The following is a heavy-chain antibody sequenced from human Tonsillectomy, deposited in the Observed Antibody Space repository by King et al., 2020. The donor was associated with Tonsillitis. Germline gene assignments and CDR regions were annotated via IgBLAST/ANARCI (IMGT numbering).Heavy chain of an antibody. CDR2: IYPGDSET. J-gene: IGHJ4*02. D-gene: IGHD5-12*01. Sequence: QLVQSGAEVKKPGESLKISCKGSGYNFASYWIDWVRQMPGKGLESMGIIYPGDSETRYSPSFQGQVTNSVDKSISTAYLQWSSLKASDTAMYYCARLVSGGYAQFDYWGQGTLVTVSS. CDR3: ARLVSGGYAQFDY. V-gene: IGHV5-51*03. CDR1: GYNFASYW.